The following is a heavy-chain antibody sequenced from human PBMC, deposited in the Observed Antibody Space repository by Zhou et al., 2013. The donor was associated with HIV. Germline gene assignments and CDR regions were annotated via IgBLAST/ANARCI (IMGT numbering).Heavy chain of an antibody. CDR2: ISAYNGNT. J-gene: IGHJ6*03. CDR1: GYTFTSYG. CDR3: ARDKYYDSILGSFLDYYYYMDV. Sequence: QVHLVQSGAEVKKPGASVKVSCKASGYTFTSYGISWVRQAPGQGLEWMGWISAYNGNTNYAQKLQGRVTMTTDTSTSTAYMELRSLRSDDTAVYYCARDKYYDSILGSFLDYYYYMDVWGKGTTVTVSS. D-gene: IGHD3-22*01. V-gene: IGHV1-18*01.